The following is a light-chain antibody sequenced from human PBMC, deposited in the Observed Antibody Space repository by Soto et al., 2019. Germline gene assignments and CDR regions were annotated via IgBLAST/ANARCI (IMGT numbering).Light chain of an antibody. CDR2: DAS. J-gene: IGKJ5*01. CDR3: QQYGSSPIT. CDR1: QDISTF. V-gene: IGKV1-5*01. Sequence: DIQMTQSPSTLSSSVGDRVTISCRASQDISTFLAWYQHKPGKAPKLLIYDASTLQTGVPSRFRGSGSGTEFTLTISSLQPADFALYYCQQYGSSPITFGQGTRLEIK.